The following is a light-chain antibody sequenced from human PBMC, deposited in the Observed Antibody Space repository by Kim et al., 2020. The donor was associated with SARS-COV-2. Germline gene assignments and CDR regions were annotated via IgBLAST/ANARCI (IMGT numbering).Light chain of an antibody. Sequence: QSVLTQPPSASGTPGQRVTISCSGRSSNIGSNTVNWYRQLPGTAPKLVIYSNGQRPSGVPDRFSGSKSGTSASLAISGLQSEDEADYFCATWDDSLGVIFGGRTRLTVL. CDR3: ATWDDSLGVI. V-gene: IGLV1-44*01. CDR2: SNG. CDR1: SSNIGSNT. J-gene: IGLJ2*01.